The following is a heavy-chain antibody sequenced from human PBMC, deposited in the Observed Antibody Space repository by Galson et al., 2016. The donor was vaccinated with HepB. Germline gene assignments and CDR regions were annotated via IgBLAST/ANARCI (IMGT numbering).Heavy chain of an antibody. CDR1: GGSISDHF. CDR3: ATSPHGYALAP. J-gene: IGHJ5*02. D-gene: IGHD5-18*01. Sequence: SETLSLTCTVSGGSISDHFWSWIRQPPGKGLEWIGLIHYSGDTKYNPSLKRRVTISVDTTKDKFSLKLTSVTAADTAVYYCATSPHGYALAPWGPGTLVTVSS. CDR2: IHYSGDT. V-gene: IGHV4-59*11.